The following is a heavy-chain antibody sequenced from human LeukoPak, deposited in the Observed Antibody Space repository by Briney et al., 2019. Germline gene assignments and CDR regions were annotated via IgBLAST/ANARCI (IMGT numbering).Heavy chain of an antibody. D-gene: IGHD1-26*01. V-gene: IGHV3-48*03. CDR2: VSSSSSTI. Sequence: GGSLRLSCAASSFTFSSSEMNWVRQAPGKGLEWVSYVSSSSSTIYYADSVKGRFTISRDNAKNSLYLQMNSLRAEDTAVYYCARDVGGSYYGGDYYFDYWGQGTLVTVSS. CDR3: ARDVGGSYYGGDYYFDY. J-gene: IGHJ4*02. CDR1: SFTFSSSE.